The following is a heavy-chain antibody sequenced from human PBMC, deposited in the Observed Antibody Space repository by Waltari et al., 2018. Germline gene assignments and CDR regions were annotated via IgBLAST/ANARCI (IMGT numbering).Heavy chain of an antibody. Sequence: EVQLVESGGGLVQPGRSLRLSCAASGFTFDDYAMHWVRQAPGKGLEWVSGISWNSGSIGYADSVKGRFTISRDNAKNSLYLQMNRLRAEDTALYYCAKGPEGGVYYYYMDVWGKGTTVTVSS. D-gene: IGHD3-16*01. CDR1: GFTFDDYA. J-gene: IGHJ6*03. CDR3: AKGPEGGVYYYYMDV. CDR2: ISWNSGSI. V-gene: IGHV3-9*01.